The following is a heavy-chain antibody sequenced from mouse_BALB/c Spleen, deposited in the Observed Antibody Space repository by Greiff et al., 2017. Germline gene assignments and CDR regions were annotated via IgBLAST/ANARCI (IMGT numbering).Heavy chain of an antibody. J-gene: IGHJ1*01. CDR3: ARKDYSYWYFDV. D-gene: IGHD1-1*01. Sequence: EVHLVESGGGLVQPGGSRKLSCAASGFTFSSFGIHWVRQAPEKGLEWVAYISSGSSTIYYADTVKGRFTISRDNPKNTLFLQMTSLRSEDTAMYYCARKDYSYWYFDVWGAGTTVTVSS. V-gene: IGHV5-17*02. CDR1: GFTFSSFG. CDR2: ISSGSSTI.